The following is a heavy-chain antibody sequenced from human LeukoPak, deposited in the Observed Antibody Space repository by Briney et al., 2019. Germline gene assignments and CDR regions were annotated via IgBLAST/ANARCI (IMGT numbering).Heavy chain of an antibody. J-gene: IGHJ6*03. Sequence: GGSLRLSCAASGFTFDDYTMHWVRQAPGKGLEWVSLISWDGGSTYYADSVKGRFTISRDNSKNSLYLQMNSLRTEDTALYYCAKGDYDFWSGFYYYYMDVWGKGTTVTVSS. CDR2: ISWDGGST. CDR1: GFTFDDYT. V-gene: IGHV3-43*01. CDR3: AKGDYDFWSGFYYYYMDV. D-gene: IGHD3-3*01.